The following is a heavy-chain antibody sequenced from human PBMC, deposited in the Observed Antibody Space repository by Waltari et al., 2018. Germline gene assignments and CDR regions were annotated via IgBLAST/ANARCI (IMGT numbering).Heavy chain of an antibody. J-gene: IGHJ5*02. CDR1: AGPISTYS. V-gene: IGHV4-4*07. Sequence: QVQLQESGPGLVKTSETLSLTCTVPAGPISTYSCTWIRQPAGKGLEWIGRINTGGNTNHNPSLKSRVTMSVDTSKNQFSLTLSSVTAADTAVYYCAREVGGSRWFDPWGQGTLVTVSS. CDR2: INTGGNT. CDR3: AREVGGSRWFDP. D-gene: IGHD3-16*01.